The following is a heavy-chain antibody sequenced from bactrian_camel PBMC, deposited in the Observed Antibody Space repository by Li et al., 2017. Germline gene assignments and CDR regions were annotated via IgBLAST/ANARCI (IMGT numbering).Heavy chain of an antibody. V-gene: IGHV3S53*01. CDR2: IIDLDGT. Sequence: QVQLVESGGGSVQAGGSLEVSCVASGVRFSNYSMGWFRQAPGKEREGIAIIDLDGTHYSDSVRGRFTISKDGAKNTLYLQMNSLKPEDTAMYYCAASRIYCGGGLPSLADFAYWGQGTQVTVS. J-gene: IGHJ6*01. D-gene: IGHD2*01. CDR3: AASRIYCGGGLPSLADFAY. CDR1: GVRFSNYS.